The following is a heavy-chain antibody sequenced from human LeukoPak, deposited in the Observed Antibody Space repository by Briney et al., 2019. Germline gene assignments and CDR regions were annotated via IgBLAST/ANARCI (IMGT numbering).Heavy chain of an antibody. V-gene: IGHV3-11*01. CDR3: ARVTDGLRPTNWFDP. CDR1: GFTFSDYY. J-gene: IGHJ5*02. Sequence: PGGSLRLSCAASGFTFSDYYMSWIRQAPGKGLEWVSYISSSGNTIYYADSVKGRFTISGDNAKNSLYLQMNSLRAEDTAVYYCARVTDGLRPTNWFDPWGQGTLVTVSS. D-gene: IGHD5-12*01. CDR2: ISSSGNTI.